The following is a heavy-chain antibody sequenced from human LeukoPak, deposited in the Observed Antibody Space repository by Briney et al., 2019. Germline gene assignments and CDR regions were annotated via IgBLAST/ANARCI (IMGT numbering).Heavy chain of an antibody. CDR3: ASTLRTGDFWSGTYFDY. CDR2: IYTSGST. V-gene: IGHV4-4*07. D-gene: IGHD3-3*01. J-gene: IGHJ4*02. Sequence: SETLSLTCTVSGGSIGSYYWSWIRQPPGKGLEWIGRIYTSGSTNYNPSLKSRVTMSVDTSKNQFSLKLSSVTAADTAVYYCASTLRTGDFWSGTYFDYWGQGTLVTVSS. CDR1: GGSIGSYY.